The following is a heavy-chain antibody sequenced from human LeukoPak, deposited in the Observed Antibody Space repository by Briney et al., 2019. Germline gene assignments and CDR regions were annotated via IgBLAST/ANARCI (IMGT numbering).Heavy chain of an antibody. V-gene: IGHV1-2*02. CDR3: ARPSTFYYDSSNYYPDAFDI. J-gene: IGHJ3*02. CDR2: INPNSGGT. Sequence: ASVKVSCKASGYTFTDYYMNWVRQAPGQGLEWLGWINPNSGGTDYAQKFQGRVTMTRDTSTSTAYMELRRLAPDDTAVYYCARPSTFYYDSSNYYPDAFDIWGRGTMVTVSS. D-gene: IGHD3-22*01. CDR1: GYTFTDYY.